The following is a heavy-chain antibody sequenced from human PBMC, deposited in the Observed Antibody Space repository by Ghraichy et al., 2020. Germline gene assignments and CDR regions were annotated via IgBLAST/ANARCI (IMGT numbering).Heavy chain of an antibody. Sequence: ASVKVSCKASGYTFTSSDIDWVRQATGQGLEWIGWMNPINGNTGYAQKFQGRLTMTRDNSTNTANMELSRLTSDDTAVYYCARGVSTVTTFWFDPWGQGTLVTVSS. CDR3: ARGVSTVTTFWFDP. CDR2: MNPINGNT. J-gene: IGHJ5*02. D-gene: IGHD4-17*01. CDR1: GYTFTSSD. V-gene: IGHV1-8*02.